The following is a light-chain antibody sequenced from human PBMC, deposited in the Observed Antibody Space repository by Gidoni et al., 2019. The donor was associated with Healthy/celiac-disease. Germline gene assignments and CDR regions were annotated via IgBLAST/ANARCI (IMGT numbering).Light chain of an antibody. Sequence: DLQMTQSPSSLSAPVGDRVTITCRASQSTSSYLNWYQQKPGKAPKLLIYAASSLHRGVPSRFSGSGSGTDFTLTISSLQPEDFATYYCQQSYSTLYTFGQGTKLEIK. CDR2: AAS. V-gene: IGKV1-39*01. J-gene: IGKJ2*01. CDR1: QSTSSY. CDR3: QQSYSTLYT.